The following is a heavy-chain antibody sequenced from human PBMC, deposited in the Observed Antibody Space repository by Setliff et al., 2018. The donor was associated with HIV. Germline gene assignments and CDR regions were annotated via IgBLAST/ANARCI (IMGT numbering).Heavy chain of an antibody. J-gene: IGHJ4*02. CDR3: ARGYTRGYFSHFDY. V-gene: IGHV4-59*12. CDR1: GVSMTNNY. CDR2: VHYSGNT. D-gene: IGHD3-22*01. Sequence: PSETLSLTCSVSGVSMTNNYWTWIRQSPGKGLEWIGYVHYSGNTRYNPSLKSRLTISVDTSRNQFSLKLSSVTAADTAVYYCARGYTRGYFSHFDYWGQGTLVTVSS.